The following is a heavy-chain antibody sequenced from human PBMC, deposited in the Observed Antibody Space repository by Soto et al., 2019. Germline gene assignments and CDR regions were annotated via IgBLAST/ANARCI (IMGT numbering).Heavy chain of an antibody. D-gene: IGHD2-8*01. CDR1: GVFISDFY. J-gene: IGHJ2*01. Sequence: PSETLSLTSTVSGVFISDFYWSWIRQPAGKGLESLGRISASGRTNYNPSLQSRVAMSLDTSKNEFSLRLTSLTATDTAVYFCARGMGRYFDLWGRGTLVTVSS. CDR3: ARGMGRYFDL. V-gene: IGHV4-4*07. CDR2: ISASGRT.